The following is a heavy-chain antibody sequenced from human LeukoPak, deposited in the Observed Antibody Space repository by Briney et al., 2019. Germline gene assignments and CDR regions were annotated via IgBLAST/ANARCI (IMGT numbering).Heavy chain of an antibody. CDR3: ARGIVGATTAFDI. D-gene: IGHD1-26*01. J-gene: IGHJ3*02. Sequence: GGSLRLSCAASGFTFSSYSMNWVRQARGKGLEWVSSISSSSSYIYYADSVKGRFTISRDNAKNSLYLQMNSLRAEDTAVYYCARGIVGATTAFDIWGQGTMVTVSS. CDR1: GFTFSSYS. CDR2: ISSSSSYI. V-gene: IGHV3-21*01.